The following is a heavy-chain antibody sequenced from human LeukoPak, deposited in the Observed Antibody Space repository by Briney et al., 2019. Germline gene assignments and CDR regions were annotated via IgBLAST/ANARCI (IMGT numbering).Heavy chain of an antibody. CDR1: GGSIRSYY. D-gene: IGHD6-13*01. Sequence: PSETLSLTCTVSGGSIRSYYWSWIRQPPGKGLEWIGYIYYSGSTNYNPSLRSRLTISLDTSKTQFSLKLTSVTAADTAVYYCAEGTIAAGRGFDYWGQGTLVTVSS. J-gene: IGHJ4*02. CDR3: AEGTIAAGRGFDY. CDR2: IYYSGST. V-gene: IGHV4-59*01.